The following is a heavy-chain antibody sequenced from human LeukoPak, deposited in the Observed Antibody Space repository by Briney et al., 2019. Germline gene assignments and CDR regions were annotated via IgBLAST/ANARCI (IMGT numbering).Heavy chain of an antibody. V-gene: IGHV4-4*07. CDR2: IYTSGST. CDR3: AREGIAAAEGTFDI. CDR1: GGSISGDY. D-gene: IGHD6-13*01. Sequence: SETLSLTCIVSGGSISGDYWSWIRQPAGKGLEWIGRIYTSGSTNSNPSLESRVTMSLDTSKNQFSLKLNSVTAADTAVYYCAREGIAAAEGTFDIWGRGTMVTVSS. J-gene: IGHJ3*02.